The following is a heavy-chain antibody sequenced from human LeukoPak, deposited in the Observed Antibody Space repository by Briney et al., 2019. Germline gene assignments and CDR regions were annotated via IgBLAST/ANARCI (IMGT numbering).Heavy chain of an antibody. CDR3: ARMVVEVIADAFDI. J-gene: IGHJ3*02. V-gene: IGHV1-2*02. CDR2: INPNSGGT. CDR1: GYTFTGYY. D-gene: IGHD3-22*01. Sequence: ASVKVSCKASGYTFTGYYMHWVRQAPGQGLEWMGWINPNSGGTNYAQKFQGRVTMTRDTSISTAYMELSRLRSDDTAVYYCARMVVEVIADAFDIWGQGTMVTVSS.